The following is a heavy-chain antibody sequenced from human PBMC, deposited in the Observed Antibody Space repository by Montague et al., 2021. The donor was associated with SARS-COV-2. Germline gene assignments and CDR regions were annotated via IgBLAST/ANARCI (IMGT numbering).Heavy chain of an antibody. CDR1: GFTFSTYG. CDR3: ARDQNYGMDV. V-gene: IGHV3-23*01. Sequence: LSLSFAASGFTFSTYGMYWVRQPPGKGLEWVSEIHGRGDGTYYADSVKGRFTISRDNSKNTLYLQMNSLRGEDTAVYYCARDQNYGMDVWGQGTTVIVSS. J-gene: IGHJ6*02. CDR2: IHGRGDGT.